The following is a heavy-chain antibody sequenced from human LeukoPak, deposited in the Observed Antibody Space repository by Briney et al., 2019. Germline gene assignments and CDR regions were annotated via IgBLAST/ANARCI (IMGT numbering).Heavy chain of an antibody. D-gene: IGHD3-10*01. CDR2: ISYDGSNK. Sequence: GGSLRLSCAASGFTFSSYGMHWVRQAPGKGLEWVAVISYDGSNKYYADSVKGRFTISRDNSKNTLYLQMNSLRAEDTAVYYCARVYGSGNLGYWGQGTLVTVSS. CDR1: GFTFSSYG. J-gene: IGHJ4*02. V-gene: IGHV3-30*03. CDR3: ARVYGSGNLGY.